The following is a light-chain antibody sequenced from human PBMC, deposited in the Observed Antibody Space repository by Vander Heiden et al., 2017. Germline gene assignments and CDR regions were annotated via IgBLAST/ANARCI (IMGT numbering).Light chain of an antibody. Sequence: SALTQHAPVPGPPGQSTTISCTGTSSDVGGYNYVSWYRQHPGKAPKLIIYDVSNRPSGVSKRFSGSKSGNTASLTISRLQAEDEADYYCSSYTSSNSVVFGGGTKLTVL. V-gene: IGLV2-14*01. CDR1: SSDVGGYNY. J-gene: IGLJ2*01. CDR2: DVS. CDR3: SSYTSSNSVV.